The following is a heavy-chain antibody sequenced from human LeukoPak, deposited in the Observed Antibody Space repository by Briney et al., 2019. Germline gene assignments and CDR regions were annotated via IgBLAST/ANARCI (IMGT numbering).Heavy chain of an antibody. D-gene: IGHD6-13*01. CDR1: GDTFTDYY. CDR2: INPGNGDT. CDR3: AMELLVPVPLKAFDY. J-gene: IGHJ4*02. Sequence: ASVKVSCKASGDTFTDYYIHWVRQAPGQGLEWVAGINPGNGDTYFAQRFHGRVTVTRDTAINTGYMELSGLRSDDTAVYYCAMELLVPVPLKAFDYWGQGTLVSVSS. V-gene: IGHV1-2*02.